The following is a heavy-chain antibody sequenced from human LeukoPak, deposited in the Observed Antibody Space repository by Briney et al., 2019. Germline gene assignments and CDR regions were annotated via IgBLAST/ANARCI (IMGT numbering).Heavy chain of an antibody. D-gene: IGHD1-1*01. CDR1: GGSFSGHY. J-gene: IGHJ4*02. V-gene: IGHV4-34*01. Sequence: PSETLSLTCAVYGGSFSGHYWSWIRQPPGKGLEWIGEINHSGSTNYNPSLKSRVTISVDTSKNQFSLKLSSVTAADTAVYFCARRAYSAAYWKHFDYWGQGTLVTVSS. CDR3: ARRAYSAAYWKHFDY. CDR2: INHSGST.